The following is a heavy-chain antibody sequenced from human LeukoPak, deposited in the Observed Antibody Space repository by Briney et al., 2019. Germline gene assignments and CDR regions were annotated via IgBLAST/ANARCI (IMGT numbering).Heavy chain of an antibody. D-gene: IGHD2-2*01. Sequence: PSETLSLTCTVSGGSISTYYWSWIRQPPGKGLEWIGYIHYSGSTNYNPSLKSRVTISVDTSKNQFSLKLSSATAADTAVYYCARQAAANSIDYWGQGTLVTVSS. CDR1: GGSISTYY. CDR2: IHYSGST. V-gene: IGHV4-59*08. J-gene: IGHJ4*02. CDR3: ARQAAANSIDY.